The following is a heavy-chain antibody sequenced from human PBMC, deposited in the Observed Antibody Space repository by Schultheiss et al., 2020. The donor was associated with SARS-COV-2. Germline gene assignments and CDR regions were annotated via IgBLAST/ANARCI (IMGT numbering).Heavy chain of an antibody. CDR1: GGSISRYY. Sequence: SETLSLTCTVSGGSISRYYWSWIRQPPGKGLEWIGYIYYSGSTNYNPSLKSRVTISVDTSKNQFSLKLSSVTAADTAVYYCARAVSGGEGGWYPYYFDYWGQGTLVTVSS. V-gene: IGHV4-59*01. J-gene: IGHJ4*02. CDR3: ARAVSGGEGGWYPYYFDY. D-gene: IGHD6-19*01. CDR2: IYYSGST.